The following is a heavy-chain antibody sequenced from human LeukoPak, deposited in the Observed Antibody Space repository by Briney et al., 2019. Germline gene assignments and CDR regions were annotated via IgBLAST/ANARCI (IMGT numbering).Heavy chain of an antibody. D-gene: IGHD3-9*01. CDR1: GGSFSGYY. CDR3: ARGFPIRYFDWLLGWFDP. J-gene: IGHJ5*02. Sequence: PSETLSLTCAVYGGSFSGYYWSWIRQPPGKGLGWIGEINHSGSTNYNPSLKSRVTISVDTSKNQFSLKLSSVTAADTAVYYCARGFPIRYFDWLLGWFDPWGQGTLVTVSS. CDR2: INHSGST. V-gene: IGHV4-34*01.